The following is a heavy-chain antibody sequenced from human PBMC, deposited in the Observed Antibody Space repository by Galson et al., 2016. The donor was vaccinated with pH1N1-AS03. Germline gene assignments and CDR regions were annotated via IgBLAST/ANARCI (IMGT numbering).Heavy chain of an antibody. CDR3: ATGWGSGIDMWTLNY. Sequence: SLRLSCAASGFSLTIYGMHWVRRAPGRGLEWVAVVKHDGIETDYADSVEGRFTISRDNSKNSVYLKMNSLRAEDTAGYYCATGWGSGIDMWTLNYWGKGTLFSGSS. J-gene: IGHJ4*02. V-gene: IGHV3-30*03. CDR2: VKHDGIET. D-gene: IGHD3-10*01. CDR1: GFSLTIYG.